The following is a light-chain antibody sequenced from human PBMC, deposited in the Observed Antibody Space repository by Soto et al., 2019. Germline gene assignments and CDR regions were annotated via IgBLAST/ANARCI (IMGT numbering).Light chain of an antibody. CDR1: SSNIGAGYD. Sequence: QSVLTQPPSVSGAPGQTVTLSCAGSSSNIGAGYDVHWYLHLPGTAPKLVIYGNTNRPSGVPDRFSGSKSGTSASLAITGLQAEDEADYYCQSYDNSLNGLYVFGTGTQLTVL. CDR3: QSYDNSLNGLYV. CDR2: GNT. J-gene: IGLJ1*01. V-gene: IGLV1-40*01.